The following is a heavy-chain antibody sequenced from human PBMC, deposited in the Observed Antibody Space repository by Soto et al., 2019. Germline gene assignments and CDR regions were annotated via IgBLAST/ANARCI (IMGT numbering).Heavy chain of an antibody. D-gene: IGHD3-3*01. Sequence: PGGSLRLSCAASGFTFSSYAMSWVRQAPGKGLEWVSAISGSGGSTYYADSVKGRFTISRDNSKNTLYLQMNSLRAEDTAVYYCAKDPTEWLVPNDAFDIWGQGTMVTVSS. V-gene: IGHV3-23*01. CDR2: ISGSGGST. J-gene: IGHJ3*02. CDR3: AKDPTEWLVPNDAFDI. CDR1: GFTFSSYA.